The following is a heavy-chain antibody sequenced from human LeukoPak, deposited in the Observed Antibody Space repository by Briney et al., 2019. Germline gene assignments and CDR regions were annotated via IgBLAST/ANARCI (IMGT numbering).Heavy chain of an antibody. CDR1: GGSISSSSYY. CDR3: ARRGPPRIAARHYYYYYMDV. J-gene: IGHJ6*03. CDR2: IYYSGST. Sequence: SETLSLTCTVSGGSISSSSYYWGWIRQPPGKGLEGIGSIYYSGSTYYNPSLKSRVTISVDTSKNQFSLKLSSVTAADTAVYYCARRGPPRIAARHYYYYYMDVWGKGTTVTVSS. D-gene: IGHD6-6*01. V-gene: IGHV4-39*07.